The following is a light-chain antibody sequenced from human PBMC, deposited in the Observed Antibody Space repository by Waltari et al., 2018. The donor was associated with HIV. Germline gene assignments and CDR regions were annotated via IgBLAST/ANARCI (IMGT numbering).Light chain of an antibody. V-gene: IGLV2-14*01. CDR2: EVS. Sequence: HSALTQPASVSGSPGQSITISCTGTSSDIGGYKYVSWYQQQPGKVPKLMISEVSTRPSGVSNRFSGSKSGNTASLTISGLQAEDEADYYCSSYTTSSTWVFGGGTKLTVL. CDR1: SSDIGGYKY. CDR3: SSYTTSSTWV. J-gene: IGLJ3*02.